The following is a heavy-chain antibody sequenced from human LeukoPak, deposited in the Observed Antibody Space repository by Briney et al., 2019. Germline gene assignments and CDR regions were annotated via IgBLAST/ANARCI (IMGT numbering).Heavy chain of an antibody. D-gene: IGHD3-22*01. CDR3: ARSKAYYDSSGDANDC. CDR2: IYSSGST. J-gene: IGHJ4*02. V-gene: IGHV4-4*07. Sequence: PSETLPLTCTVSGGSISSYYWSWIRQPAGKGLEWIGRIYSSGSTNYDPSLKGRVTMSVDTSKNQFSLQLSSVTAADTAVYYCARSKAYYDSSGDANDCWGQGTLCSVSS. CDR1: GGSISSYY.